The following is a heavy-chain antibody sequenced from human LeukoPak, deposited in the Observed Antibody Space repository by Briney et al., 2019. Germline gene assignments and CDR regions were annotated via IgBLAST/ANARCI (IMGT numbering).Heavy chain of an antibody. V-gene: IGHV3-66*01. Sequence: GGSLRLSCVASGFTVSRNYMSWVRQAPGKGLEWVSAFYSGGTLYYADSVKGRFTISIDNSKNTLYLQMNSLRAEDTAVYYCARDQTHGDYAFSWGQGTTVTVSS. CDR1: GFTVSRNY. CDR2: FYSGGTL. J-gene: IGHJ6*02. CDR3: ARDQTHGDYAFS. D-gene: IGHD4-17*01.